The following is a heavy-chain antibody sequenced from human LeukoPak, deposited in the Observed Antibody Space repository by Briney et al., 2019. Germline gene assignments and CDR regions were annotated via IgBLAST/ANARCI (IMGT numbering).Heavy chain of an antibody. Sequence: SETLSLTCAVYGGSFSGYYWSWIRQPPGKGLEWIGEINDSGSANYNSALKSRVTISVDTSKNQFSLKLNSVTAADTAVYYCARLGRQRWQLVSYFQHWGQGTLLTVSS. J-gene: IGHJ1*01. CDR1: GGSFSGYY. V-gene: IGHV4-34*01. CDR2: INDSGSA. CDR3: ARLGRQRWQLVSYFQH. D-gene: IGHD1-26*01.